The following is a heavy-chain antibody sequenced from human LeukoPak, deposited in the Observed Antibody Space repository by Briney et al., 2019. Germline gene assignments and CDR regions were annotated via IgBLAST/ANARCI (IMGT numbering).Heavy chain of an antibody. CDR2: INSDGSST. J-gene: IGHJ4*02. Sequence: GGSLRLSCAASGFTFSSYWMHWVRQAPGKGLVWVSRINSDGSSTNYADSVKGRFTISRDNAKNTLYLQMNSLRAEDTAVYYCARVGSSGWYFDYWGQGTLVTVSS. CDR3: ARVGSSGWYFDY. V-gene: IGHV3-74*01. CDR1: GFTFSSYW. D-gene: IGHD6-19*01.